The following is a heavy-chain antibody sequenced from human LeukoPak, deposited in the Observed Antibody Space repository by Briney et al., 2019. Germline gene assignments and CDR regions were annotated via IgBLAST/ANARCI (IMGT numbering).Heavy chain of an antibody. V-gene: IGHV4-59*08. CDR2: IFYSGSP. CDR3: ARVGHIAAGGTYDY. J-gene: IGHJ4*02. Sequence: PSDTLSLTCTVSIRSISSYYWICIRQSPGKALEGIANIFYSGSPNYNPSLKSRVNISFDKSKNQFSLKLSSVRAEDTAVYYCARVGHIAAGGTYDYWGQGTVV. CDR1: IRSISSYY. D-gene: IGHD6-13*01.